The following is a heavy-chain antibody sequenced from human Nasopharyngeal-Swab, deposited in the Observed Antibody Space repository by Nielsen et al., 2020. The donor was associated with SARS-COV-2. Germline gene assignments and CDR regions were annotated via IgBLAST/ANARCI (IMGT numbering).Heavy chain of an antibody. J-gene: IGHJ6*02. V-gene: IGHV3-49*03. Sequence: GGSLRLSCTASGFTFGDYVMTWFRRAPGKGLEWVGFIRSKAYGGTTEYAASEKGRFSISRDDSKRIAYLQMNSLKTEDTAVYYCTRGSRYYPDYYFGMDVWGQGTTVTVSS. D-gene: IGHD3-3*01. CDR3: TRGSRYYPDYYFGMDV. CDR1: GFTFGDYV. CDR2: IRSKAYGGTT.